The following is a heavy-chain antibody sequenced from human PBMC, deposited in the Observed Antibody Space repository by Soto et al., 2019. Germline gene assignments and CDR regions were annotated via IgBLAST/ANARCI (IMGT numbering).Heavy chain of an antibody. Sequence: GGSLRLSCAASGFTFSSYAMHWVRQAPGKGLEWVAVISYDGSNKYYADSVKGRFTISRDNSKNTLYLQMNSLRAEDTSVYYCARTEDCSGGSCHYYFDYWGQGTLVTVSS. V-gene: IGHV3-30-3*01. CDR3: ARTEDCSGGSCHYYFDY. CDR1: GFTFSSYA. CDR2: ISYDGSNK. J-gene: IGHJ4*02. D-gene: IGHD2-15*01.